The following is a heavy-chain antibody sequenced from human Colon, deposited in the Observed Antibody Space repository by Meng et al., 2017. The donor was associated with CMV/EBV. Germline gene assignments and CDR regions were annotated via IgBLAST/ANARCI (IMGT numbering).Heavy chain of an antibody. CDR1: GYTFTGYY. D-gene: IGHD6-13*01. CDR3: ARGLRSSWYEYYFDY. V-gene: IGHV1-2*02. CDR2: INPDTGAT. J-gene: IGHJ4*02. Sequence: ASVKVSCKASGYTFTGYYIHWVRQAPGQGLEWMGCINPDTGATNSAHKFHDRVTMTRDTSISTAFMELSTLRSDDTAVYYCARGLRSSWYEYYFDYWAQGTLVTVSS.